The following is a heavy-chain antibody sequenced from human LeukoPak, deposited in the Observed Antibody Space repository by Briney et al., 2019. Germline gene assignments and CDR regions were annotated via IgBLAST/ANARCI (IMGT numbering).Heavy chain of an antibody. J-gene: IGHJ6*04. V-gene: IGHV1-69*02. CDR3: ASLTYYCSSTSCRKPKDV. Sequence: GASVKVSCKASGGTFTSYTISWVRQAPGQGREWMGRIVPILGIANYAQKVEGRVTITADKSTSTAYMELSSLRSEDTAVYYCASLTYYCSSTSCRKPKDVWGKGTTVTVSS. CDR1: GGTFTSYT. CDR2: IVPILGIA. D-gene: IGHD2-2*01.